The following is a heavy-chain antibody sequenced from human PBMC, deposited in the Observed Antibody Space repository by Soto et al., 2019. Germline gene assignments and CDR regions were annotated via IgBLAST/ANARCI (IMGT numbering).Heavy chain of an antibody. D-gene: IGHD1-26*01. V-gene: IGHV4-34*01. CDR2: INYSGNT. CDR1: GGPFSGYY. CDR3: ARHHVRGRTIVGAAEY. Sequence: SETLSLTCAVYGGPFSGYYWSWIRQPPGKGLEWIGEINYSGNTNYNPSLKSRVSISVDTSKNQLFLNMSSMTAADTAMYYCARHHVRGRTIVGAAEYWGQGTLVTVSS. J-gene: IGHJ4*02.